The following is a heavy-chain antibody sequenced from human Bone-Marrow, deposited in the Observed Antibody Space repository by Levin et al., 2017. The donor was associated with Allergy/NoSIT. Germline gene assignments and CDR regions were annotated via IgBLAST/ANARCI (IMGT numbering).Heavy chain of an antibody. D-gene: IGHD2-2*01. CDR1: GFTFSNYW. V-gene: IGHV3-74*01. J-gene: IGHJ4*02. CDR2: INSDGSST. CDR3: ARGYCSSSSCSGGNFDY. Sequence: GESLKISCAASGFTFSNYWMHWVRQAPGKGLVWVSRINSDGSSTSYADSVKGRFTISRDNAKNTLYLQMNSLRAEDTAVYYCARGYCSSSSCSGGNFDYWGQGTLVIVSS.